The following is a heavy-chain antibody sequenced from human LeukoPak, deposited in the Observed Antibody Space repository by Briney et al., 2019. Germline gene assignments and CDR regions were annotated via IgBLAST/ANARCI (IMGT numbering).Heavy chain of an antibody. CDR1: GGSISSGSYY. Sequence: PSETLSLTCTVSGGSISSGSYYWSWIRQPAGKGLEWIGRIYTSGSTNYNPSLKSRVTISVDTSKNQFSLKLSSVTAADTAVYYCARVLRRAYYYDSSGPHPDYWGQGTLVTVSS. CDR3: ARVLRRAYYYDSSGPHPDY. D-gene: IGHD3-22*01. J-gene: IGHJ4*02. CDR2: IYTSGST. V-gene: IGHV4-61*02.